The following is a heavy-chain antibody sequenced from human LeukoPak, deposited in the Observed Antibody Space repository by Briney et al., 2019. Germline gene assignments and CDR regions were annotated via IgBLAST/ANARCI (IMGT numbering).Heavy chain of an antibody. J-gene: IGHJ5*02. CDR2: IIPIFGTA. V-gene: IGHV1-69*06. CDR3: ARDLFTFGGVRRSVVNWFDP. Sequence: VAAVKVSCKASGGTLSSYAISGVRQAPGRGVEWMGGIIPIFGTANYAQKIQGRVTITADKSTSPAYMELSSQRSEDTAGDDCARDLFTFGGVRRSVVNWFDPWGQGTLVTVSS. CDR1: GGTLSSYA. D-gene: IGHD3-16*01.